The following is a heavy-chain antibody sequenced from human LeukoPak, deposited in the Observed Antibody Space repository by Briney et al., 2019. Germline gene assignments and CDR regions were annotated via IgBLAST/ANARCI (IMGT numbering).Heavy chain of an antibody. CDR1: GYSFNSYW. CDR3: ARPNPPLTMVGPNWFDP. J-gene: IGHJ5*02. D-gene: IGHD4/OR15-4a*01. CDR2: IDPSDSYT. Sequence: GESLKISCKGSGYSFNSYWISWVRQMPGKGLEWMGRIDPSDSYTNYSPSFQGHVTISADKSISTAYLQWSSLKASDTAMYYCARPNPPLTMVGPNWFDPWGQGTLVTVSS. V-gene: IGHV5-10-1*01.